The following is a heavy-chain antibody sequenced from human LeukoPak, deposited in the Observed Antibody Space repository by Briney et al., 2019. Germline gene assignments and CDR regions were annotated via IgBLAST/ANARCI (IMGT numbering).Heavy chain of an antibody. CDR3: WRASIAAADTVWFDP. CDR1: SGSISIYY. Sequence: PSETLSLTCTVSSGSISIYYWIWIPQPAGKGLEGIGRIYTSGSTNYNPSLKGRVTISVDKSKNQFALELSPLTAAGPACFYLWRASIAAADTVWFDPWGQGTLVTVSS. J-gene: IGHJ5*02. CDR2: IYTSGST. V-gene: IGHV4-4*07. D-gene: IGHD6-13*01.